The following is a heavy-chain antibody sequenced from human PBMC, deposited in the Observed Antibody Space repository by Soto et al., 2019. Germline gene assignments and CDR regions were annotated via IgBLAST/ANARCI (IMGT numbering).Heavy chain of an antibody. CDR3: ARVGAAAGYFDY. J-gene: IGHJ4*02. D-gene: IGHD6-13*01. CDR2: INAGNGNT. Sequence: ASVKVSCKASGYTFTSYAMHWVLQAPGQRLEWMGWINAGNGNTKYSQKFQGRVTITRDTSASTAYMELSSLRSEDTAVYYCARVGAAAGYFDYWGQGTLVTVSS. CDR1: GYTFTSYA. V-gene: IGHV1-3*01.